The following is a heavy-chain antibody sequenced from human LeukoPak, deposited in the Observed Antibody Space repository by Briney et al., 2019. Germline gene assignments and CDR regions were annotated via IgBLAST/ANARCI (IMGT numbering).Heavy chain of an antibody. Sequence: ASVKVSCKASGGTFSSYAISWVRQAPGQGLEWMGGIIPIFGTANYAQKLQGRVTMTTDTSTSTAYMELRSLRSDDTAVYNCARDGYSGYDFMAFDIWGQGTMVTVSS. CDR3: ARDGYSGYDFMAFDI. D-gene: IGHD5-12*01. CDR2: IIPIFGTA. J-gene: IGHJ3*02. V-gene: IGHV1-69*05. CDR1: GGTFSSYA.